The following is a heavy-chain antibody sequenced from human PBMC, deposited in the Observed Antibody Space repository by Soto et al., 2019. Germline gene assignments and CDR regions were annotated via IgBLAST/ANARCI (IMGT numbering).Heavy chain of an antibody. D-gene: IGHD2-2*02. V-gene: IGHV5-10-1*01. J-gene: IGHJ5*02. Sequence: LGESLKISCKGSGYSFTSYWISWVRQMPGKGLEWMGRIDPSDSYTNYSPSFQGHVTISADKSISTAYLQWSSLKASDTAMYYCARLGGLGYCSSTSCYRWFDPWGQGTLVTVSS. CDR3: ARLGGLGYCSSTSCYRWFDP. CDR2: IDPSDSYT. CDR1: GYSFTSYW.